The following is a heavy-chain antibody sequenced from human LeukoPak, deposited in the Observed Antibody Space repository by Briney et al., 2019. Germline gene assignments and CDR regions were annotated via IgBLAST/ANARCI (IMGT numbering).Heavy chain of an antibody. CDR3: ARDLGGYPFFMDV. J-gene: IGHJ6*03. CDR2: LDESGRP. D-gene: IGHD2-15*01. V-gene: IGHV4-39*07. CDR1: GGSIRSGDHH. Sequence: PSETMSLTCSVSGGSIRSGDHHWAWVRQPPGKGLEFIGSLDESGRPYYNRPLKSRVSISGDTSGKQFSLNLTSVTAADTAVYFCARDLGGYPFFMDVWGRGTTVIVSS.